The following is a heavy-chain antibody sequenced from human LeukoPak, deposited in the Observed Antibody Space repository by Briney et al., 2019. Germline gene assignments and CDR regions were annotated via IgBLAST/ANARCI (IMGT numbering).Heavy chain of an antibody. D-gene: IGHD5-12*01. Sequence: PGGSLTLSCAASGFPFDDYGMRWAPHAPGKGLEWVSGINWNGGSNGYADSVKGRITISTDNAKISLYLQMNSLRAEDTALYYCARDDPLGSGYGSYWGQGTLVTVSS. J-gene: IGHJ4*02. CDR3: ARDDPLGSGYGSY. V-gene: IGHV3-20*04. CDR1: GFPFDDYG. CDR2: INWNGGSN.